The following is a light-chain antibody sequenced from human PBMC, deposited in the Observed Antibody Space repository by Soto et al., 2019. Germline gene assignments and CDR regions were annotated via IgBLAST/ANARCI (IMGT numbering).Light chain of an antibody. CDR3: HQRSKWPLT. CDR2: DAS. CDR1: QSVRTY. J-gene: IGKJ4*01. Sequence: EIVLTQSPATLSLSPGERATLSCRASQSVRTYLAWYQQKPGQAPRLLIYDASNRATDIPDRFSGSGSGTDFTLNISSLDPEDFAVYYCHQRSKWPLTFGGGKKVEIK. V-gene: IGKV3-11*01.